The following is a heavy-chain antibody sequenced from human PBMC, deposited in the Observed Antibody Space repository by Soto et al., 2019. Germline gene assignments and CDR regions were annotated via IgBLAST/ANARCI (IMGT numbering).Heavy chain of an antibody. CDR2: ISNSGTKK. CDR1: GITFYSFS. V-gene: IGHV3-21*01. CDR3: ARDEGYGMHG. J-gene: IGHJ6*02. Sequence: GGSLRLSCVASGITFYSFSVNWVRQAPGKGLEWVSSISNSGTKKNYADSVKGRFTISRDTANNSVFLQMNNLRGEDTVVYYCARDEGYGMHGWGQGTTVTV.